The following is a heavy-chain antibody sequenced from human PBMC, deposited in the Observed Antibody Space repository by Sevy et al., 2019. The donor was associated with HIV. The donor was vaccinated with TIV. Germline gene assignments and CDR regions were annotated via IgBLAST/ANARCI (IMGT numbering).Heavy chain of an antibody. CDR1: GFTFSNAW. Sequence: GGSLRLSCAASGFTFSNAWMIWVRQAPGKGLEWVGRIKSKTDGETTDYAAPVKGRFNISRDDSKNTRYLQMNSLKSEDTAVYYCATGIVGAVAGSAVVFDYWGQGTLVTVSS. D-gene: IGHD6-19*01. CDR3: ATGIVGAVAGSAVVFDY. CDR2: IKSKTDGETT. J-gene: IGHJ4*02. V-gene: IGHV3-15*01.